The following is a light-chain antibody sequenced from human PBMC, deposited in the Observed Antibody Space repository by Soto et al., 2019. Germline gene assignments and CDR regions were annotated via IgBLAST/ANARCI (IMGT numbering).Light chain of an antibody. CDR2: DAS. J-gene: IGKJ2*01. CDR1: QSVSSY. CDR3: QQRSNWPRVGT. Sequence: EIVLTQSPATLSLSPGERATLSCRASQSVSSYLAWYQQKPGQAPRLLLYDASNLSTGIPGRFSGSGSGTDFTLTISSLEPEDFAVYYCQQRSNWPRVGTFGQGTKLEIK. V-gene: IGKV3-11*01.